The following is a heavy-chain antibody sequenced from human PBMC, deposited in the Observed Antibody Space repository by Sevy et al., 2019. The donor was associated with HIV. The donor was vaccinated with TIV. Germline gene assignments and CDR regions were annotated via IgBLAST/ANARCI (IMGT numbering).Heavy chain of an antibody. V-gene: IGHV3-23*01. CDR2: ISGTGGST. J-gene: IGHJ4*02. CDR1: GFTFSSYG. Sequence: GGSLRLSCEASGFTFSSYGMSWVRQAPGKGLVWVSYISGTGGSTDYADSVKDRFTISRDNSKNTLYIHMISLRAEDTAVYFCAKDGGRNWDQFFFDSWGQGTLVTVSS. CDR3: AKDGGRNWDQFFFDS. D-gene: IGHD7-27*01.